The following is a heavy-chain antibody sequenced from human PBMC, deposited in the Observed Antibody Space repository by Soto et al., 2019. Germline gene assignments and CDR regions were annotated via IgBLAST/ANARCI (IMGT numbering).Heavy chain of an antibody. CDR2: IYSGGST. V-gene: IGHV3-66*01. CDR3: ARGYCSGGSCYGSGYNWFDP. J-gene: IGHJ5*02. Sequence: GESLKISCAASGFTVSSNYMSWVRQAPGKGLEWVSVIYSGGSTYYADSVKGRFTISRDNSKNTLYLQMNSLRAEDTAVYYCARGYCSGGSCYGSGYNWFDPWGQGTLVTVSS. D-gene: IGHD2-15*01. CDR1: GFTVSSNY.